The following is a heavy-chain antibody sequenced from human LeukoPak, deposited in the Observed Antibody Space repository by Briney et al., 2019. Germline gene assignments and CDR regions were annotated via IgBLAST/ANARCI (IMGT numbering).Heavy chain of an antibody. CDR3: ARLTSSGWYFRHGMDV. CDR2: INHSGST. Sequence: SETLPLTCAVYGGSFSGYHWSWIRQPPGKGLEWIGEINHSGSTNYNPSLKSRVTISVDTSKNQFSLKLSSVTAADTAVYYCARLTSSGWYFRHGMDVWGQGTTVTVSS. CDR1: GGSFSGYH. V-gene: IGHV4-34*01. D-gene: IGHD6-19*01. J-gene: IGHJ6*02.